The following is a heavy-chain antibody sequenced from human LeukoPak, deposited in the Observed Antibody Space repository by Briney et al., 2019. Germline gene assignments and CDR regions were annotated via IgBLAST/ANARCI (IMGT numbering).Heavy chain of an antibody. CDR2: ISGLSSYT. D-gene: IGHD3-16*01. Sequence: GRSLTLSCSASGFTFSNNDMNWARQAPGKGLEWVSSISGLSSYTYYGESVKGRFSISRDNAKNSLYLQMNSLGAEDTATYYCGRAFPPLRTSSAGDLWGQGILVTVSS. CDR1: GFTFSNND. CDR3: GRAFPPLRTSSAGDL. J-gene: IGHJ4*02. V-gene: IGHV3-21*01.